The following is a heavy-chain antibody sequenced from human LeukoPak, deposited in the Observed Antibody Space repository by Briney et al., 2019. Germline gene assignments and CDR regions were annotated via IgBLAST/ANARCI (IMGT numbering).Heavy chain of an antibody. CDR1: AFTFSSYA. D-gene: IGHD3-16*02. Sequence: HSGGSLTPSCAASAFTFSSYAMSCVPQAPGKGRVWVSGISGSGGSTYYTDSVKGRFTISGDNSKNTLYLQMNSLRAEDTAIYCCAYRRFWGQGTLVTVSS. CDR3: AYRRF. J-gene: IGHJ4*02. V-gene: IGHV3-23*01. CDR2: ISGSGGST.